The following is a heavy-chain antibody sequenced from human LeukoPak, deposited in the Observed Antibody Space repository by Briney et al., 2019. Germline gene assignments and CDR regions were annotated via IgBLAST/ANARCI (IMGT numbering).Heavy chain of an antibody. J-gene: IGHJ6*02. V-gene: IGHV3-11*01. CDR1: GFTFSDYY. CDR3: ARALDIVATYYYYYGMDV. D-gene: IGHD5-12*01. CDR2: IRSSGSTI. Sequence: GGSLRLSCAASGFTFSDYYMSWIRQAPGKGLEWVSYIRSSGSTIYYADSVKGRFTISRDNAKNSLYLQMNSLRAEDTAVYYCARALDIVATYYYYYGMDVWGQGTTVTVSS.